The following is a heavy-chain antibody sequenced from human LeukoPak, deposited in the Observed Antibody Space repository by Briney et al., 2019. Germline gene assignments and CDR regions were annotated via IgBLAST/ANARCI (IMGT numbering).Heavy chain of an antibody. V-gene: IGHV3-30*02. J-gene: IGHJ6*03. Sequence: PGGSLRLSCAVSGFTLSSDGMHWVRQAPGKGLEWVTFIRYDGSNKYYADSVKGRFTISRDNSKNTLYLQMNSLRAEDTAVYYCTRETHDGNYYYYYMDVWGKGTTVTISS. CDR1: GFTLSSDG. CDR3: TRETHDGNYYYYYMDV. D-gene: IGHD4-17*01. CDR2: IRYDGSNK.